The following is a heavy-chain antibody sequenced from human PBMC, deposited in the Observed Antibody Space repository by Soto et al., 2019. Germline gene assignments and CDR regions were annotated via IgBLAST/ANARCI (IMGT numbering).Heavy chain of an antibody. CDR2: ISAYNGNT. Sequence: GASVKVSCKASGYTFTSYGISWVRQAPGQGLEWMGWISAYNGNTNYAQKLQGRVTMTTDTSTSTAYMELRSLRSDDTAVYYCARGWGLKDYYDSSGYRIFQHWGQGTLVTVSS. V-gene: IGHV1-18*01. CDR3: ARGWGLKDYYDSSGYRIFQH. D-gene: IGHD3-22*01. J-gene: IGHJ1*01. CDR1: GYTFTSYG.